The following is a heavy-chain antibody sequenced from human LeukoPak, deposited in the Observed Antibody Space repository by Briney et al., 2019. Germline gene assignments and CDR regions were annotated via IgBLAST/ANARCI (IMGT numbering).Heavy chain of an antibody. CDR1: GFTFSSYA. CDR3: AKALIVGATRGGFDY. V-gene: IGHV3-23*01. D-gene: IGHD1-26*01. Sequence: GGSLRLSCAASGFTFSSYAMSWVRQAPGKGLEWVSAISGSGGSTYYADSVKGRFTISRDNSKNTLYLQTNSLRAEDTAVYYCAKALIVGATRGGFDYWGQGTLVTVSS. J-gene: IGHJ4*02. CDR2: ISGSGGST.